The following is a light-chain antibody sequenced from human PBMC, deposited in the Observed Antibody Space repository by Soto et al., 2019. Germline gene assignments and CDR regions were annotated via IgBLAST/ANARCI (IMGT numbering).Light chain of an antibody. V-gene: IGKV3-20*01. J-gene: IGKJ1*01. CDR1: QSVSSNY. CDR2: GAS. CDR3: QQYGSSPRT. Sequence: EIVLTQSPGTLSLSPGERATLSCRASQSVSSNYLAWYQQKPGQAPRLLIYGASSRATGIPDRFSGSGSGTDFTLTISRLEPGDFAVYYCQQYGSSPRTFGPGTKVEIK.